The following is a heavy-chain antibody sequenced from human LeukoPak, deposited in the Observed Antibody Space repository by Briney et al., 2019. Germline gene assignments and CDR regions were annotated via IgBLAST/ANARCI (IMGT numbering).Heavy chain of an antibody. CDR2: IYNSGST. D-gene: IGHD4/OR15-4a*01. CDR3: AGASRVRLDY. CDR1: GGSISSNY. Sequence: PSETLSLTCTVSGGSISSNYWSWIRQPPAKGLEWIGYIYNSGSTIYNPSLKSRVTISVDTSKNQFSLKLSSVTAADTAVYYCAGASRVRLDYWGQGTLVTVSS. J-gene: IGHJ4*02. V-gene: IGHV4-59*01.